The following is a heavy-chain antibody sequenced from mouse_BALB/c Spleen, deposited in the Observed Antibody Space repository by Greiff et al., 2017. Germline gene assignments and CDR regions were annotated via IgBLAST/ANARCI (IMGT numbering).Heavy chain of an antibody. J-gene: IGHJ3*01. CDR2: IYPSDSYT. CDR1: GYTFTSYW. CDR3: TRGGLEGIFAY. D-gene: IGHD3-3*01. Sequence: VQLQQPGAELVRPGASVTLSCKASGYTFTSYWINWVKQRPGQGLEWIGNIYPSDSYTNYNQKFKDKATLTVDKSSSTAYMQLSSPTSEDSAVYYCTRGGLEGIFAYWGQGTLVTVSA. V-gene: IGHV1-69*02.